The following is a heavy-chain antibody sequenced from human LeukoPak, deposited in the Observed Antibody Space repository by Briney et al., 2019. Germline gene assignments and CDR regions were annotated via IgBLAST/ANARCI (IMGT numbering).Heavy chain of an antibody. V-gene: IGHV3-66*01. D-gene: IGHD1-26*01. CDR1: GFTVSSNY. CDR2: IYSGGST. Sequence: SGGSLRLSCAASGFTVSSNYMSWVRQAPGKGLEWVSVIYSGGSTYYADSVKGRFTISRDNSKNTLYLQMNSLRAEDTAAYYCARSRDDLVGAKYFYYYYMDVWGKGTTVTISS. CDR3: ARSRDDLVGAKYFYYYYMDV. J-gene: IGHJ6*03.